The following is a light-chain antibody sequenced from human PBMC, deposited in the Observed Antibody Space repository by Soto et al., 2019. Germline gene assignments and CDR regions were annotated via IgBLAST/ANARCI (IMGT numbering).Light chain of an antibody. J-gene: IGLJ1*01. CDR2: EVS. CDR1: SSDVGGYNY. V-gene: IGLV2-14*01. Sequence: QSALTQPASVSGSPGQSITISCTGTSSDVGGYNYVSWYQQHPGKAPKLMIYEVSNRPSGVSNRFSGSKSGNTASLTISGLQAEDEADYYCSSYTSSSIDYVFGTGTQQTVL. CDR3: SSYTSSSIDYV.